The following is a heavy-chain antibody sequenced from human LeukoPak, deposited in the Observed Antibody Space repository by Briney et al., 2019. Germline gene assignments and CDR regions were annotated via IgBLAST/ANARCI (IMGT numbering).Heavy chain of an antibody. CDR3: ARVGRSSSWPNFDY. J-gene: IGHJ4*02. Sequence: SETLSLTRTVSGGSISSSSYYWGWIRQPPGKGLEWIGSIYYSGSTYYNPSLKSRVTISVDTSKNQFSLKLSSVTAADTAVYYCARVGRSSSWPNFDYWGQGTLVTVSS. CDR1: GGSISSSSYY. CDR2: IYYSGST. V-gene: IGHV4-39*07. D-gene: IGHD6-13*01.